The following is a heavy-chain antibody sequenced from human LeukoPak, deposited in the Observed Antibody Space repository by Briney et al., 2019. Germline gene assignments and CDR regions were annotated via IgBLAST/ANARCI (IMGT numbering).Heavy chain of an antibody. CDR2: IYYSGRA. Sequence: SETLSLTCTVSGGSISSNSNYWGWVRQPPGKGLEWIASIYYSGRAYYNPSLKSRVTISVDTSKNQFSLKLSSVTAADTAVYYCARTSTSWSWGQGILVTVSS. CDR3: ARTSTSWS. D-gene: IGHD6-13*01. CDR1: GGSISSNSNY. J-gene: IGHJ5*02. V-gene: IGHV4-39*01.